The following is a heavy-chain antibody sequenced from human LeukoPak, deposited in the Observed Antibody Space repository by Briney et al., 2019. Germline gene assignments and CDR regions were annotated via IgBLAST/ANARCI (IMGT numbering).Heavy chain of an antibody. CDR2: ISYDGSNK. J-gene: IGHJ6*02. D-gene: IGHD3-10*01. Sequence: GGSLRLSCAASGFTFSDYYMSWIRQAPGKGLEWVAVISYDGSNKYYADSVKGRFTFSRDNSKNTLYLQMNSLRAEDPAVYYCARSQMVRGVITTSPYYYYGMDVWGQGTTVTVSS. CDR3: ARSQMVRGVITTSPYYYYGMDV. CDR1: GFTFSDYY. V-gene: IGHV3-30-3*01.